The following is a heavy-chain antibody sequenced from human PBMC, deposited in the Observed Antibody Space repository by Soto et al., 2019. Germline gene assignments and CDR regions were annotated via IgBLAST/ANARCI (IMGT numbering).Heavy chain of an antibody. CDR1: GYTFTSYG. V-gene: IGHV1-18*01. CDR3: ARAWAAAGPFDY. J-gene: IGHJ4*02. D-gene: IGHD6-13*01. CDR2: IGAYNVNT. Sequence: QVQLVQSGAEVKKPGASVKVSCKASGYTFTSYGISWVRQAPGQGLEWMGWIGAYNVNTNYAQKLQGRVTMTTDTSPSTAYTERRTMRPDETAVYSCARAWAAAGPFDYWGQGTLVTVSS.